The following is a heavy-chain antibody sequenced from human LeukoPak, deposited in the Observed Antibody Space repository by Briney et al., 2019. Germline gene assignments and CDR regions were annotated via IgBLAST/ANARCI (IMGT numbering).Heavy chain of an antibody. CDR3: ARDPLDYGDYANWFDP. Sequence: SETLSLTCTVSGGSISSYYWSWIRQPAGKGLEWIGRIYTSGSTNYNPSLKSRVTMSVDTSKNQFSLKLSSVIAADTAVYYCARDPLDYGDYANWFDPWGQGTLVTVSS. J-gene: IGHJ5*02. CDR2: IYTSGST. V-gene: IGHV4-4*07. CDR1: GGSISSYY. D-gene: IGHD4-17*01.